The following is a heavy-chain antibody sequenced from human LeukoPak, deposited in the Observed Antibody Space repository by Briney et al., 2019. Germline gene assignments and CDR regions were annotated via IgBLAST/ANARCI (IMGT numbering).Heavy chain of an antibody. Sequence: PGGSLRLSCAASGFTFSNYGLHWVRQAPGKGLEWVALISYDGNNKVYADSVKGRFTISRDNSKNTLYLQMNSLRAEDTAVYFCARDSSSSWFGGDSKWGQGTLVTVSS. CDR3: ARDSSSSWFGGDSK. CDR2: ISYDGNNK. J-gene: IGHJ4*02. CDR1: GFTFSNYG. D-gene: IGHD6-13*01. V-gene: IGHV3-30*03.